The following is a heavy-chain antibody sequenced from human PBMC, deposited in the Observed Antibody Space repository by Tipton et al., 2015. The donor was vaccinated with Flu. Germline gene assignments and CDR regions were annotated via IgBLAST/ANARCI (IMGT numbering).Heavy chain of an antibody. V-gene: IGHV1-2*06. Sequence: QLVQSGAEVKKPGASVKVSCKTTGFTFTDYYIHWVRQAPGQGLEWVGRINLHSGGSVYAEKFQGRVSMTRDTSISTAFMDLTRLTSDDTAIYYCARRRSGSYFSEAFDAWGQGTLVTVSS. CDR2: INLHSGGS. J-gene: IGHJ3*01. CDR3: ARRRSGSYFSEAFDA. D-gene: IGHD3-10*01. CDR1: GFTFTDYY.